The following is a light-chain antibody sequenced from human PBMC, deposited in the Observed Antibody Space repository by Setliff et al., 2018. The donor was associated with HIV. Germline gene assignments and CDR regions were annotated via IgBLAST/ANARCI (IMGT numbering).Light chain of an antibody. J-gene: IGLJ1*01. CDR3: CSYAGSRTFYV. V-gene: IGLV2-23*02. Sequence: QSALTQPASVSGSPGPSITISCSGTSSDVGNYNLVSWYQQPPGKAPKLMVYEVTKRPLGVSTRFSGSKSGNTASLTISGLLAEDEADYYCCSYAGSRTFYVFGTGTKGTVL. CDR1: SSDVGNYNL. CDR2: EVT.